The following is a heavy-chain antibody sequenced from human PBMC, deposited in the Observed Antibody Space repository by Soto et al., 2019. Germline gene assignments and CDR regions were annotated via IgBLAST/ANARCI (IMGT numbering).Heavy chain of an antibody. J-gene: IGHJ4*02. CDR1: GYSFTSYS. D-gene: IGHD4-17*01. V-gene: IGHV1-3*01. Sequence: QVQLVQSGAEVKKPGASVKDSCKASGYSFTSYSMHWVRQAPGQMLEWLGWINAGSGYTTYSQKFQGRATLTRDTSATTAYMELSSLISEDTAVYYCASGLPGYFDTWGQGTLVTVSS. CDR3: ASGLPGYFDT. CDR2: INAGSGYT.